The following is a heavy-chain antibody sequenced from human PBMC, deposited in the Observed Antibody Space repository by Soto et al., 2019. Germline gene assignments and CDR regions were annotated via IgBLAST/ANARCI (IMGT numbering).Heavy chain of an antibody. CDR3: ASSNIAARLDY. J-gene: IGHJ4*02. D-gene: IGHD6-6*01. CDR2: IIPILGIA. Sequence: QVQLVQSGPEVKKPGCSVKVSCKASGVTVSSYTISWVRQAPGHRLEWMGRIIPILGIANNAQKFQGRVTITADKSTSTAYMKPSSLRSEDTAVYYCASSNIAARLDYWGQGTLITVSS. V-gene: IGHV1-69*02. CDR1: GVTVSSYT.